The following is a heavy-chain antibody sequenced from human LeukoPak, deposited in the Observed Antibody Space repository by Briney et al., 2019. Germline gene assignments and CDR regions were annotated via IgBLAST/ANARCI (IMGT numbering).Heavy chain of an antibody. Sequence: SQTLSLTCAISGDSVSSNSAAWNWIRQSPSRGLEWLGRTYYRSKWYNDYAVSVNSRITINPDTSKNQFSLQLNSVTPEDTAVYYCARAPAADQIGYCSSTSCYLYYYYMDVWGKGTTVTVSS. CDR3: ARAPAADQIGYCSSTSCYLYYYYMDV. J-gene: IGHJ6*03. V-gene: IGHV6-1*01. CDR2: TYYRSKWYN. CDR1: GDSVSSNSAA. D-gene: IGHD2-2*01.